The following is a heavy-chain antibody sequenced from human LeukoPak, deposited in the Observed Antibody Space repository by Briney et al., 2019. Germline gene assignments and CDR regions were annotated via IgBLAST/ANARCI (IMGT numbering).Heavy chain of an antibody. V-gene: IGHV4-61*01. Sequence: SETLSLTCTVSGGSVSSGSYYCSWIRHPPGKGLEWIGYIYYSGSTNYNPSLKSRVTISGDTSKNQFSLKLSSVTAADTAVYYCARVGWYGGLTEFDYWGQGTLVTASS. CDR1: GGSVSSGSYY. CDR2: IYYSGST. D-gene: IGHD3-10*01. CDR3: ARVGWYGGLTEFDY. J-gene: IGHJ4*02.